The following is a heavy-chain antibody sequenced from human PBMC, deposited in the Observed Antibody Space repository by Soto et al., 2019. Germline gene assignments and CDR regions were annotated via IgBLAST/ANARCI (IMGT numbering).Heavy chain of an antibody. CDR1: GFTFSSYG. J-gene: IGHJ4*02. CDR2: IWYDGSNK. CDR3: ARATYYDILTGYYNVPGDFDY. D-gene: IGHD3-9*01. Sequence: GSLRLSCAASGFTFSSYGMHWVRQAPGKGLEWVAVIWYDGSNKYYADSVKGRFTISRDNSKNTLYLQMNSLRAEDTAVYYCARATYYDILTGYYNVPGDFDYWGQGTLVTVSS. V-gene: IGHV3-33*01.